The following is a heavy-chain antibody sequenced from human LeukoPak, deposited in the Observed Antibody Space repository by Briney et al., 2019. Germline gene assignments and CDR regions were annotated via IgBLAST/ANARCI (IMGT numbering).Heavy chain of an antibody. D-gene: IGHD3-3*01. CDR2: ISGSGGST. V-gene: IGHV3-23*01. CDR3: ANGLDKWLLHPYYLYD. J-gene: IGHJ4*02. CDR1: GFTFSSYA. Sequence: GGSLRLSCAASGFTFSSYAMSWVRQAPGKGLEWVSAISGSGGSTYYADSVKGRFTISRDNSKNTLYLQMNSLRAEDTAVYYCANGLDKWLLHPYYLYDWGQGTLVTVSS.